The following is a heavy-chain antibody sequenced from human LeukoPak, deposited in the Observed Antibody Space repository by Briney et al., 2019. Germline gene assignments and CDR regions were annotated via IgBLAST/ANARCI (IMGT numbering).Heavy chain of an antibody. CDR3: AKEEGGTYFNNWFDP. CDR1: GFTVSSNY. CDR2: VSGSGGST. D-gene: IGHD2/OR15-2a*01. V-gene: IGHV3-23*01. Sequence: GGSLRLSCAASGFTVSSNYMSWVRQAPGKGLEWVSAVSGSGGSTYYAGSVEGRFTISRDNSKNTLYLQMNSLRAEDTAVYYCAKEEGGTYFNNWFDPWGQGTLVTVSS. J-gene: IGHJ5*02.